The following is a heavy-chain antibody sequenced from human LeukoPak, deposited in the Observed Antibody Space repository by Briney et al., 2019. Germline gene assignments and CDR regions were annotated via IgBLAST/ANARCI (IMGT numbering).Heavy chain of an antibody. CDR2: ISYDGSNK. D-gene: IGHD2-2*01. CDR1: GFTFSSYG. CDR3: ARGLGYCSSTSCLFDY. Sequence: PGGSLRLSCAASGFTFSSYGMHWVRQAPGKGLEWVAVISYDGSNKYYADSVKGRFTISRDNSKNTLYLQMNSLRAEDTAVYYCARGLGYCSSTSCLFDYWGQGTLVTVSS. J-gene: IGHJ4*02. V-gene: IGHV3-30*03.